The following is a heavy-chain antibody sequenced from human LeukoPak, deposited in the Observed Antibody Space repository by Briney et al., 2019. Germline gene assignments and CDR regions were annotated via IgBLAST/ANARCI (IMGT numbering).Heavy chain of an antibody. CDR2: ITPYNGYK. CDR1: GYTFTRYG. V-gene: IGHV1-18*01. D-gene: IGHD3-3*01. CDR3: ARNYDAWNGRLHTFDY. Sequence: GASVTVSCPTSGYTFTRYGITWVRQAPGQGLEWMGWITPYNGYKKYAQKFQGRLTLTTDTSTTTASMELNSLTSDDTAVYFCARNYDAWNGRLHTFDYWGQGTLLTVSS. J-gene: IGHJ4*02.